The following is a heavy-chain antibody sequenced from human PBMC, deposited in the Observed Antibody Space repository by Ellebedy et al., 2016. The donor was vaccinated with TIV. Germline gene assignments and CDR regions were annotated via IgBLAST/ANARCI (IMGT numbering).Heavy chain of an antibody. Sequence: MPSETLSLTCTVSGASVSSNNYYWSWIRQPPGKGLEWIWYIYYGGYTDSNPSLKSRVSMSIDTSKSLFSLEVSSVTAADTAVYYCAGEEAKGIPASVDFWGQGTLIIVSS. D-gene: IGHD5-18*01. V-gene: IGHV4-61*01. J-gene: IGHJ4*02. CDR3: AGEEAKGIPASVDF. CDR2: IYYGGYT. CDR1: GASVSSNNYY.